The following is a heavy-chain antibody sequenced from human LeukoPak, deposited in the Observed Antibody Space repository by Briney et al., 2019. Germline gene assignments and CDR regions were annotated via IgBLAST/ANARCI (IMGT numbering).Heavy chain of an antibody. V-gene: IGHV3-21*01. CDR3: ARPGPATTNSYGMDV. CDR1: GIIFSSYS. J-gene: IGHJ6*02. Sequence: GGSLRLSRAASGIIFSSYSMSCVPQAPGKGLEWVSAISSTGSTIFYADSLKGRFTISRDNAKNSLYLQMTSLRAEDTAVYYCARPGPATTNSYGMDVWGQGTTVTVSS. D-gene: IGHD1-26*01. CDR2: ISSTGSTI.